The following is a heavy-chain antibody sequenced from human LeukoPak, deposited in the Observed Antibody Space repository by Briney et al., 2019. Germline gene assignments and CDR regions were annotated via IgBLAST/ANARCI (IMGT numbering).Heavy chain of an antibody. Sequence: GASVKVSCKASGYIFTSYYIHWVRQAPGQGLEWMGIINPSSDSTNYARNFQGRVTMTRDTFTSTVYMELSSLRSEDTAVYYCARDLGYKSAFDIWGQGTMVTVYS. CDR3: ARDLGYKSAFDI. CDR1: GYIFTSYY. V-gene: IGHV1-46*01. D-gene: IGHD2-2*02. CDR2: INPSSDST. J-gene: IGHJ3*02.